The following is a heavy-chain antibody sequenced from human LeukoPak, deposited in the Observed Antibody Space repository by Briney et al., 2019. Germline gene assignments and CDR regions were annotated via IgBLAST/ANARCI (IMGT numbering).Heavy chain of an antibody. CDR2: IQYDGSNK. V-gene: IGHV3-30*02. CDR3: AKDQRGYDWDY. D-gene: IGHD5-12*01. CDR1: GFTFSSYG. Sequence: PGGSLTLPCAASGFTFSSYGMHWLRQAPGKGLEWVAFIQYDGSNKYDVDSVKGPFPISRDKSKNTLYLQMKSLGAKGAAVYYWAKDQRGYDWDYWGQGTLVTVSS. J-gene: IGHJ4*02.